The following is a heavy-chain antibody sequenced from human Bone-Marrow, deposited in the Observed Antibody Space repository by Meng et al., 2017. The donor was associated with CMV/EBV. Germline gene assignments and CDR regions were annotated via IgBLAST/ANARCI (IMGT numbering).Heavy chain of an antibody. D-gene: IGHD3-3*01. CDR2: IIPIFGTA. V-gene: IGHV1-69*05. CDR3: ARAVEGLWSGSEFDP. J-gene: IGHJ5*02. CDR1: GGTFSSYA. Sequence: SVKVSCKASGGTFSSYAISWVRQAPGQGLEWMGGIIPIFGTANYAQKFQGRVTITTDESTSTAYMELSRLRSEDTAVYYCARAVEGLWSGSEFDPWGQGTLVTVSS.